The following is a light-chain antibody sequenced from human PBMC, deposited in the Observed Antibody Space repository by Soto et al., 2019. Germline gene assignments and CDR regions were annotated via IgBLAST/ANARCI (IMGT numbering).Light chain of an antibody. CDR2: DVS. J-gene: IGLJ2*01. V-gene: IGLV2-14*01. Sequence: QSALTQPASVSGSPGQSITISCTGTSSDVGGYKYVSWYQQHPGKPPKLMIYDVSYRPSGVSNRFSGSKSGNTASLTISGLQAEDEADYYCSSYTSSSVVFGGGTKLTVL. CDR1: SSDVGGYKY. CDR3: SSYTSSSVV.